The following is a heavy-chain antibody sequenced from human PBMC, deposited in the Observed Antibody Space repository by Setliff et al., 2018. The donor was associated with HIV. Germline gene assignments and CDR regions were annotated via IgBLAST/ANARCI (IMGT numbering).Heavy chain of an antibody. V-gene: IGHV4-61*05. Sequence: PSETLSLTCTVSGGSIKSSSYYWGWIRQPPGKGLEWIGYIYYSGSTNYNPSLKSRVTISVDTSKKQFSLKLDSVTAADTAVYYCARGGFYSSDYYLLDYWGQGTLVTVSS. J-gene: IGHJ4*02. CDR3: ARGGFYSSDYYLLDY. CDR2: IYYSGST. CDR1: GGSIKSSSYY. D-gene: IGHD6-19*01.